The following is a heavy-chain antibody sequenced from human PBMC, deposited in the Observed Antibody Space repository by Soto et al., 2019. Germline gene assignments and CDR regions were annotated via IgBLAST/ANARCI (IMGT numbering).Heavy chain of an antibody. D-gene: IGHD3-22*01. V-gene: IGHV3-53*04. CDR1: GFTVSSNY. CDR2: IYSGGST. J-gene: IGHJ6*02. CDR3: ARHFVYYYSSGYHYGMDV. Sequence: EVQLVESGGGLVQPGGSLRLSCAASGFTVSSNYMSWVRQAPGKGLEWVSVIYSGGSTYYADSVKGRFTIPRHNSKNTMYLQMNSLRAEDTAVYYCARHFVYYYSSGYHYGMDVWGQGTTVTVSS.